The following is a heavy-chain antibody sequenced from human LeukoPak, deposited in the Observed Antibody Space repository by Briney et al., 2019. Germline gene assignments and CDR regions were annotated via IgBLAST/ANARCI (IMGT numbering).Heavy chain of an antibody. CDR3: ARPYSVGITIFGVAPGAFDI. J-gene: IGHJ3*02. Sequence: PGGSLTLSCAASGFTFSSYWMSWVRQAPGKGLEWVANIKQDGSENYYVDSVKRRFTISRDNAKNSLYLQMNSLRADDTAVYYCARPYSVGITIFGVAPGAFDIWGQGTMVTVSS. V-gene: IGHV3-7*01. CDR1: GFTFSSYW. CDR2: IKQDGSEN. D-gene: IGHD3-3*01.